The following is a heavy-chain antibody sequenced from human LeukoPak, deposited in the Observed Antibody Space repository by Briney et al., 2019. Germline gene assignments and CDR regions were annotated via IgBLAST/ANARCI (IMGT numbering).Heavy chain of an antibody. J-gene: IGHJ4*02. CDR1: GFTFDDYG. CDR2: INWNGGST. Sequence: GGSLRLSCAASGFTFDDYGMSWVRQAPGKGLEWVSGINWNGGSTGYADSVKGRFTISRDNAKNSLYLQMNSLRAEDTSIYYCARVDYYDSSGTLGYWGQGTLVTVSS. D-gene: IGHD3-22*01. V-gene: IGHV3-20*04. CDR3: ARVDYYDSSGTLGY.